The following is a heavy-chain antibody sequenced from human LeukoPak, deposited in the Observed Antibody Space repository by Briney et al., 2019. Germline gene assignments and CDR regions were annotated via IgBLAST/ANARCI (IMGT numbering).Heavy chain of an antibody. Sequence: PSETLSLTCVVSGYSISNDYYWGWIRPPPGKGLGGIGNIYYSGGSYYNPSLKSRVTILVDTSKNQFSLKLSSVTAADTAVYYCAKAGTTGIHHWFDPWGQGNLVTVSS. J-gene: IGHJ5*02. D-gene: IGHD1-1*01. CDR3: AKAGTTGIHHWFDP. CDR2: IYYSGGS. CDR1: GYSISNDYY. V-gene: IGHV4-38-2*01.